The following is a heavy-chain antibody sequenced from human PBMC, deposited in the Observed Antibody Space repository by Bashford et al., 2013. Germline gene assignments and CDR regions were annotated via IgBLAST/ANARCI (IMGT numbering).Heavy chain of an antibody. Sequence: IHWVRQAPGQGLEWMGGIIPIFGTANYAQKFQGRVTITADESTSTAYMELSSLRSEDTAVYYCARSPGWRRYSSGWYFPWGQGTLVTVSS. V-gene: IGHV1-69*01. D-gene: IGHD6-19*01. CDR2: IIPIFGTA. J-gene: IGHJ4*02. CDR3: ARSPGWRRYSSGWYFP.